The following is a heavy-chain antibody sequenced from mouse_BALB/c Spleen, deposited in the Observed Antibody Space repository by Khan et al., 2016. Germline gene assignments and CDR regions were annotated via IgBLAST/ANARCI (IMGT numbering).Heavy chain of an antibody. Sequence: QIQLVQSGPELKKPGETVKISCKASGYTFTNYGMNWVKQAPGKGLKWMGWINTNTGEPTYAEEFKGRFAFSLEPSASTAYLQINNRKNEETATYCGAEDYDGSNWFAYWGQGTLVTVSA. V-gene: IGHV9-3*02. CDR3: AEDYDGSNWFAY. D-gene: IGHD1-1*01. CDR1: GYTFTNYG. J-gene: IGHJ3*01. CDR2: INTNTGEP.